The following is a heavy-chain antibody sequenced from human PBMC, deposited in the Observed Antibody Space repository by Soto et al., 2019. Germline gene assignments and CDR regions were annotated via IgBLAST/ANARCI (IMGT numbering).Heavy chain of an antibody. V-gene: IGHV1-69*12. CDR2: IISIFGTP. CDR1: VGTFNSYV. J-gene: IGHJ4*02. Sequence: QVQLVQSGAEVKKPGSSVKVSCKASVGTFNSYVFNWVRQAPGQGLEWMGGIISIFGTPNYGQKFQGRVTITADESTSTGFMELSSLTSEDTAIYYCARDLGSGYDPGDYWGQGTLVTVSS. CDR3: ARDLGSGYDPGDY. D-gene: IGHD5-12*01.